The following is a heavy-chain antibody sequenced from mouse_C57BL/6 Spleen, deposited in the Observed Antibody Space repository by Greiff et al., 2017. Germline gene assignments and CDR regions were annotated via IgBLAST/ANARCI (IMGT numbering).Heavy chain of an antibody. J-gene: IGHJ2*01. D-gene: IGHD2-2*01. CDR1: GYAFSSSW. CDR3: AGTGLDY. Sequence: VQLQQSGPELVKPGASVKISCKASGYAFSSSWMNWVKQRPGRGLEWIGRIYPGDGDTNYNGKFKGKATLTADKASSTAYMQLSSLTSEDSAVYFCAGTGLDYWGQGTTLTVSS. V-gene: IGHV1-82*01. CDR2: IYPGDGDT.